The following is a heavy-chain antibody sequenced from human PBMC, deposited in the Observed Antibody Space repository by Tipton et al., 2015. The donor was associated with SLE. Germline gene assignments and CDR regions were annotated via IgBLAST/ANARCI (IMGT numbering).Heavy chain of an antibody. Sequence: GSLRLSCAASGFIFSSYTINWVRQAPGKGLEWVSSVSSSSTYIYYADSVKGRFTIPRDNAKNTLFLQMNSLRAEDTAVYYCAREKGLLWFGELWFYYYYMDVWGKGTTVTVSS. CDR1: GFIFSSYT. V-gene: IGHV3-21*01. CDR3: AREKGLLWFGELWFYYYYMDV. D-gene: IGHD3-10*01. J-gene: IGHJ6*03. CDR2: VSSSSTYI.